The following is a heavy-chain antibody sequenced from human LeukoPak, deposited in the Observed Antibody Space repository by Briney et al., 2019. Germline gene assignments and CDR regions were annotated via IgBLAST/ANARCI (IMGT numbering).Heavy chain of an antibody. CDR2: INHSGST. Sequence: PSETLSLTCSVSGDSINSGGYYWSWIRQPPGKGLEWIGEINHSGSTNYNPSLKSRVTISVDTSKNQFSLKLSSVTAADTAVYYCARDDFWSGYSFDYWGQGTLVTVSS. D-gene: IGHD3-3*01. CDR3: ARDDFWSGYSFDY. CDR1: GDSINSGGYY. V-gene: IGHV4-39*07. J-gene: IGHJ4*02.